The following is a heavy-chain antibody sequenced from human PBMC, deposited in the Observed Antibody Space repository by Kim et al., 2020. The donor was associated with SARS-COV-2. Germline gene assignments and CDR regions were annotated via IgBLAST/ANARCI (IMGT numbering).Heavy chain of an antibody. J-gene: IGHJ4*02. CDR3: ARGLIGYYGSGRFLDY. CDR1: GGSISSSNW. Sequence: SETLSLTCAVSGGSISSSNWWSWVRQPPGKGLEWIGEIYHSGSTNYNPSLKSRVTISVDKSKNQFSLKLSSVTAADTAVYYCARGLIGYYGSGRFLDYWGQGTLVTVSS. CDR2: IYHSGST. V-gene: IGHV4-4*02. D-gene: IGHD3-10*01.